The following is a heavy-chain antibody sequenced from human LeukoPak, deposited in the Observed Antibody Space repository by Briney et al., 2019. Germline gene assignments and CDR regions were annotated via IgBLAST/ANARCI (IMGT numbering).Heavy chain of an antibody. D-gene: IGHD6-13*01. V-gene: IGHV4-59*08. J-gene: IGHJ4*02. CDR2: IYYSGST. Sequence: KTSETLSLTCTVSGGSISSYYWSWIRQPPGKGLEWIGYIYYSGSTNYNPSLKSRVTISVDTSKNQFSLKLSSVTAADTAVYYCARLYSSSWYLPESPDYYFDYWGQGTLVTVSS. CDR1: GGSISSYY. CDR3: ARLYSSSWYLPESPDYYFDY.